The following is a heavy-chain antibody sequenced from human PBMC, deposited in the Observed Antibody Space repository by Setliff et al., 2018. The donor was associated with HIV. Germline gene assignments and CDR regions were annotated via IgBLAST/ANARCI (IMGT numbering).Heavy chain of an antibody. CDR2: IYTSGTT. V-gene: IGHV4-4*09. J-gene: IGHJ4*02. D-gene: IGHD2-21*02. Sequence: TSETLSLTCAVSSASISNYHWSWIRQTPGKGLEWIGSIYTSGTTNYNPSLEGRITTSVDLSKNQFSLNLTSVTAADTAVYFCARAPVVTAQPNHFDFWGQGMLVTVSS. CDR1: SASISNYH. CDR3: ARAPVVTAQPNHFDF.